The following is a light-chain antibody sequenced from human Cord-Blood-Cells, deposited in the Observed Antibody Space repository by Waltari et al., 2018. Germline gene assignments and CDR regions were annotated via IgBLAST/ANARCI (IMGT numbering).Light chain of an antibody. J-gene: IGKJ2*01. CDR3: QQSYSTPYT. CDR1: PSISSY. Sequence: DIQMTQSPSSLSASVGDIVTITCRASPSISSYLNWYQQKPGKAPKLLIYDASSLQSGVPSMFSGSGSGTDFTLTISSLQPEDFETYYCQQSYSTPYTFGQGTKLEIK. V-gene: IGKV1-39*01. CDR2: DAS.